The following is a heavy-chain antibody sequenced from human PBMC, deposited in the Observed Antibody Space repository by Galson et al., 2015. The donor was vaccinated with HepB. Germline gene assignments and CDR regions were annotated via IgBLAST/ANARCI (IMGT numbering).Heavy chain of an antibody. CDR2: TTTYSADT. D-gene: IGHD6-19*01. V-gene: IGHV1-18*01. CDR1: GYIFIDYP. J-gene: IGHJ5*02. Sequence: SVKVSCKASGYIFIDYPINWVRQAPGQGLEWMGWTTTYSADTNYAQQFQGRVTMTTDTSTSTAYMELRNLRAEDTAVYYCAKALTQWLRPIRFDPWGQGTLVTVSS. CDR3: AKALTQWLRPIRFDP.